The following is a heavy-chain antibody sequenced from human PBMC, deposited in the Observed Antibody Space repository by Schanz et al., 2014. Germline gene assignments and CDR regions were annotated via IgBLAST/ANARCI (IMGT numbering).Heavy chain of an antibody. D-gene: IGHD6-13*01. CDR3: AGEQIMAAAGLVDY. CDR2: ISDSGGSK. V-gene: IGHV3-23*01. J-gene: IGHJ4*01. Sequence: DVQLLESGGGLVQPGGSLRLSCAASGFTFNSYAMTWVRQAPGKGLEWVASISDSGGSKYYADSVKGRFTISRDNSKNILYLQMNSLRAEDTAVYYCAGEQIMAAAGLVDYWGHGTLVTVSS. CDR1: GFTFNSYA.